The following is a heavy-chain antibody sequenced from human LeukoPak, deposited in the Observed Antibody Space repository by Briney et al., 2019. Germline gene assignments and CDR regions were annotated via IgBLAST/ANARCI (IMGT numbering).Heavy chain of an antibody. CDR2: IYSGGTT. J-gene: IGHJ4*02. CDR3: ARAAGLFDY. V-gene: IGHV3-66*02. CDR1: GFTVSSNY. D-gene: IGHD6-13*01. Sequence: PGGSLRLSCAASGFTVSSNYMSWLRQAQGKGLEWVSVIYSGGTTFYPDSVTSRFAISRDNSKNILYLQMNSLRVEDTAVYYCARAAGLFDYWGQGTLVTVSS.